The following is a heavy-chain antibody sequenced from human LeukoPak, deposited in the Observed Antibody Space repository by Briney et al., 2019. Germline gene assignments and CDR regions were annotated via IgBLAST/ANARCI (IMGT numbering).Heavy chain of an antibody. CDR3: AREGYYDILTGYPLSLDV. D-gene: IGHD3-9*01. Sequence: PSETLSLTRTVSGGSISSGGYYWSWIRQHPGRGLEWIGYIYYSGSTYYNPSLKSRVTISVDTSKNQFSLKLSSVTAADTAVYYCAREGYYDILTGYPLSLDVWGQGTTVTVSS. CDR1: GGSISSGGYY. J-gene: IGHJ6*02. CDR2: IYYSGST. V-gene: IGHV4-31*03.